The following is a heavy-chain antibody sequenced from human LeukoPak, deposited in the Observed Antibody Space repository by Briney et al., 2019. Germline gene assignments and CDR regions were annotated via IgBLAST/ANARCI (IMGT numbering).Heavy chain of an antibody. J-gene: IGHJ4*02. V-gene: IGHV4-59*12. CDR3: ASFGYSSAWYESDFDY. CDR1: GGSISSYY. CDR2: IYSSGTT. Sequence: KASETLSLTCTVSGGSISSYYWSWIRQPPGKGLEWIGYIYSSGTTSYNPSLKSRVTISVDTSKNQFSLKLSSLTAADTAVYYCASFGYSSAWYESDFDYWGQGTLVTVSS. D-gene: IGHD6-19*01.